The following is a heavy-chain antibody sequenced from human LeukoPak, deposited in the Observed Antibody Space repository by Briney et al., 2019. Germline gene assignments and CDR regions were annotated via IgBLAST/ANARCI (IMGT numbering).Heavy chain of an antibody. V-gene: IGHV1-18*01. CDR3: ARVIGFGELSLGH. D-gene: IGHD3-10*01. Sequence: ASVKVSCKASGYTFTSYGISWVRQAPGQGLEWMGWISAYNGNTNYAQKLQGRVTMTRDTSISTAYMELSRLRSDDTAVYFCARVIGFGELSLGHWGQGTLVTVSS. CDR1: GYTFTSYG. CDR2: ISAYNGNT. J-gene: IGHJ4*02.